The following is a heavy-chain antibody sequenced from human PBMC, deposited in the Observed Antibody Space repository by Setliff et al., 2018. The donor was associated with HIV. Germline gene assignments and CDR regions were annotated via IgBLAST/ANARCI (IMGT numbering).Heavy chain of an antibody. CDR2: IGTDGSRT. D-gene: IGHD2-15*01. CDR3: ARKLLTRPNYYGMDV. CDR1: GFDFSNYW. Sequence: GGSLRLSCAAAGFDFSNYWIHWVRQVAGKGLVWVSHIGTDGSRTAFADSVKGRFTISRDNAKNTLYLQMNSLRAEDTAVYYCARKLLTRPNYYGMDVWGQGTTVTVSS. J-gene: IGHJ6*02. V-gene: IGHV3-74*01.